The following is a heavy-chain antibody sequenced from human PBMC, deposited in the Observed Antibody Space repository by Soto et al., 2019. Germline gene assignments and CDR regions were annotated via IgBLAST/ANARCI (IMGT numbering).Heavy chain of an antibody. CDR1: GYIFVNYG. V-gene: IGHV1-18*01. J-gene: IGHJ6*02. Sequence: QVQLVQSGDEVRKPGSSVKVSCKASGYIFVNYGIAWVRQAPGQGLEWMGWISPYSGNTHYASKVQGRLTMTTEPPTSTGYRDLGSLTSDDTAVYYCAMVENYVTPTPQDVWGQGTTVTVSS. CDR3: AMVENYVTPTPQDV. CDR2: ISPYSGNT. D-gene: IGHD3-16*01.